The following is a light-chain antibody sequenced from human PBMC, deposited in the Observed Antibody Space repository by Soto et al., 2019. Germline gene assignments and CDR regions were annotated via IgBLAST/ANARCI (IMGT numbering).Light chain of an antibody. V-gene: IGLV2-14*01. CDR3: SSYTSSSHVV. CDR1: SSDVGGYNY. J-gene: IGLJ2*01. CDR2: DVS. Sequence: QSALTQPASVSGSPGQSITISCTGTSSDVGGYNYVSWYQQHPGKAPKLMIYDVSNRPSGVSNRFSGSKSGNMASLTISGLQAEDEADYYCSSYTSSSHVVFGGGTKLTVL.